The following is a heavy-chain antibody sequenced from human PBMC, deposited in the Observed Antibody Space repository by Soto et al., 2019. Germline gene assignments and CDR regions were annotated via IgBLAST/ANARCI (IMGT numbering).Heavy chain of an antibody. V-gene: IGHV3-7*01. CDR1: GFTFSSYW. CDR2: IKQDGSEK. J-gene: IGHJ4*02. D-gene: IGHD2-21*01. Sequence: GGSLRLSCAASGFTFSSYWMNWVRQAPGKGLEWVANIKQDGSEKYYVDSVKGRFTISRDNAKNSLYLQMNSLRAEDTAVYYCAREYSGGLSDYWGQGTLVTVSS. CDR3: AREYSGGLSDY.